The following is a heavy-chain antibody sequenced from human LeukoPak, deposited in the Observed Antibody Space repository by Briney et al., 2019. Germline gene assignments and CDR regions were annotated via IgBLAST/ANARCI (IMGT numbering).Heavy chain of an antibody. D-gene: IGHD3-10*01. J-gene: IGHJ4*02. CDR1: GFTFSSYS. Sequence: GGSLRLSCAASGFTFSSYSMNWVRQAPGKGLEWVSSISSSSSYTYYADSVKGRFTISRDNAKNSLYLQMNSLRAEDTAVYYCARDPLNYYGSGSAVDYWGQGTLVTVSS. V-gene: IGHV3-21*01. CDR2: ISSSSSYT. CDR3: ARDPLNYYGSGSAVDY.